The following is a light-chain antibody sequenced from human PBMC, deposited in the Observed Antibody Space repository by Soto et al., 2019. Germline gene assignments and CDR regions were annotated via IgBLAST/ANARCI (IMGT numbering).Light chain of an antibody. CDR1: QSVTSYY. J-gene: IGKJ4*01. V-gene: IGKV3-20*01. CDR3: QHPATTEIT. CDR2: GAS. Sequence: EIVLTQSPGTLSLSPGERATLSCRASQSVTSYYLAWYQQKPGQAPRLLIYGASSRAIGIPDRFGGSGSGNDFTLTISRLEPEDFAVFYCQHPATTEITFGGGTRVEIK.